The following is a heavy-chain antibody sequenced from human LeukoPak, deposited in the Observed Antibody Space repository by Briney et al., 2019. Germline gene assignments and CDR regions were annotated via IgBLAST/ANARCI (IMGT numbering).Heavy chain of an antibody. CDR2: ISAYNGNT. V-gene: IGHV1-18*01. CDR3: ARENLLWFGELLISNYYGMDV. J-gene: IGHJ6*02. Sequence: ASVTVSFTASGYTFTSYGISWVRQAPGQGLEWMGWISAYNGNTNYAQKLQGRVTMTTDTSTSTAYMELRSLRSDDTAVYYCARENLLWFGELLISNYYGMDVWGQGTTVTVSS. D-gene: IGHD3-10*01. CDR1: GYTFTSYG.